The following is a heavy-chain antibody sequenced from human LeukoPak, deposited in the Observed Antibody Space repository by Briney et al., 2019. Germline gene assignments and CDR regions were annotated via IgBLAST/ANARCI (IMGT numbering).Heavy chain of an antibody. Sequence: TGGSLRLSCAASGFTFDDYGMSWVRQAPGKGLEWVSGINWNGGSTGYADSEKGRFTISRDNAKNSLYLQMNSLRAEDTALYYCARGLGYCSSTSCFSGDYWGQGTLVTVSS. V-gene: IGHV3-20*04. CDR1: GFTFDDYG. CDR3: ARGLGYCSSTSCFSGDY. CDR2: INWNGGST. J-gene: IGHJ4*02. D-gene: IGHD2-2*01.